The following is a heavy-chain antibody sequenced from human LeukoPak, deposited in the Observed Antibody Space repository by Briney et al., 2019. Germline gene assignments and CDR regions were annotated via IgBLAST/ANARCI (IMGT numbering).Heavy chain of an antibody. CDR1: GGSFSGYY. V-gene: IGHV4-34*01. Sequence: PSETLSLTCAVYGGSFSGYYWSWIRQPPGKGLEWIGEINHSGSTNYNPSLKSRVTISVDTSKNQFSLKLSSVTAADTAVYYCAVPGIVASGTIDYWGQGTLVTVSS. CDR2: INHSGST. D-gene: IGHD6-13*01. J-gene: IGHJ4*02. CDR3: AVPGIVASGTIDY.